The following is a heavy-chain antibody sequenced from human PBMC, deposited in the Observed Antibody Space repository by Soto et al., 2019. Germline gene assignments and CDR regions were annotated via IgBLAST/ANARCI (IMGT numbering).Heavy chain of an antibody. CDR1: GDTFNSYG. V-gene: IGHV1-69*13. CDR2: IIPKFGIT. CDR3: AREGDNWFDP. J-gene: IGHJ5*02. Sequence: SVKVSCKASGDTFNSYGITWVRQAPGQGLEWMGGIIPKFGITNYAQKFQGRVTITADESTSTAYMELSSLRSEDTAVYYCAREGDNWFDPWARGTLVTVSS.